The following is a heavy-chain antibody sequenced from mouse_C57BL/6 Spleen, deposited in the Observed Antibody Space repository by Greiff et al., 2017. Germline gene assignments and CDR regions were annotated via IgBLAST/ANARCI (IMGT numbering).Heavy chain of an antibody. Sequence: QLQASGAELVKPGASVKLSCPASGFNLNDYYMHWVKQRTEQGLEWIGRIDPEDGETKNAPKFQGKATIPADTSSNTAYLQLSSLTSEDTAVYYCARGGDGYYVAYWGQGTLVTVSA. CDR1: GFNLNDYY. J-gene: IGHJ3*01. CDR3: ARGGDGYYVAY. CDR2: IDPEDGET. V-gene: IGHV14-2*01. D-gene: IGHD2-3*01.